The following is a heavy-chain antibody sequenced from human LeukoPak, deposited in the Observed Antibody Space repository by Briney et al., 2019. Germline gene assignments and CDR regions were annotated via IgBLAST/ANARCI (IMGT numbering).Heavy chain of an antibody. V-gene: IGHV4-59*01. D-gene: IGHD6-19*01. CDR3: ARRSSGWYDY. CDR2: IYYSGST. Sequence: SETLSLTCTVSGGYISSYYWSWIRQPPGKGLEWIGYIYYSGSTNYNPSLKSRVTISVDTSKNQFSLKLSSVTAADTAVYYCARRSSGWYDYWGQGTLVTVSS. J-gene: IGHJ4*02. CDR1: GGYISSYY.